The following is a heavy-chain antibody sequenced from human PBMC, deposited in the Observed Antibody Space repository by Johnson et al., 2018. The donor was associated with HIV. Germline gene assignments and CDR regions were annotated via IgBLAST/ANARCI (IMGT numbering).Heavy chain of an antibody. V-gene: IGHV3-23*04. CDR1: GLTFNDYA. D-gene: IGHD3-9*01. Sequence: VQLVESGGGLVQPGGSLRLSCAASGLTFNDYAMHWVLQAPGKGLEWVSGISGSGGNTYYAESVKGQFTISRDNSKNTLYLQMNSLRAEDTAVYYCAKDVVLRYFDIWGQGTMVTVSS. CDR2: ISGSGGNT. CDR3: AKDVVLRYFDI. J-gene: IGHJ3*02.